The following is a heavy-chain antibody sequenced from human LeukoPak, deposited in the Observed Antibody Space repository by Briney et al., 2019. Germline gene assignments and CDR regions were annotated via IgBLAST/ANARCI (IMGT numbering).Heavy chain of an antibody. J-gene: IGHJ4*02. V-gene: IGHV1-2*02. CDR3: AREALNEVDTAMVKDY. CDR2: INPNSGGT. CDR1: GYTCTGYY. D-gene: IGHD5-18*01. Sequence: ASVKVSCKASGYTCTGYYMHWVRQAPGQGLEWMGWINPNSGGTNYAQKFQGRVTMTRDTSISTAYMELSRLRSDDTAVYYCAREALNEVDTAMVKDYWGQGTLVTVSS.